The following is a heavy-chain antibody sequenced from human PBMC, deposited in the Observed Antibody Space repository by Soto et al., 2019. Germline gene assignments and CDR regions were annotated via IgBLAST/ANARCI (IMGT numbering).Heavy chain of an antibody. D-gene: IGHD3-16*02. CDR3: TTERLNYDYIWGSYRDFDY. V-gene: IGHV3-15*01. CDR2: IKSKTDGGTT. J-gene: IGHJ4*02. CDR1: GFTFSNAW. Sequence: GGSLRLSCAASGFTFSNAWMSWVRQAPGKGLEWVGRIKSKTDGGTTDYAAPVKGRFTISRDDSKNTLYLQMNSLKTEDTAVYYCTTERLNYDYIWGSYRDFDYWGQGTLVTVSS.